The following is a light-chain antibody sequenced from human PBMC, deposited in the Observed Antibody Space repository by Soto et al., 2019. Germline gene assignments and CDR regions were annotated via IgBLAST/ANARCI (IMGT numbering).Light chain of an antibody. CDR2: EVT. Sequence: QSALTQPASVSGSPGQSITISCTGTSSDVGGYNYVSWYQQHPGKAPKLMIYEVTNRPSGVPNRFSGSKSGNTASLTISGLQAEDEADYYCSSYTGINTLVFGGGTKLTVL. CDR3: SSYTGINTLV. V-gene: IGLV2-14*01. CDR1: SSDVGGYNY. J-gene: IGLJ3*02.